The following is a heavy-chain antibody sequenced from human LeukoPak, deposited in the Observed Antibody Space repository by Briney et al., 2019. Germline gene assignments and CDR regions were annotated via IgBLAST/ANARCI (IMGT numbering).Heavy chain of an antibody. CDR3: ARWQQQLSYFQH. D-gene: IGHD6-13*01. CDR2: IWYDGSNK. CDR1: GFTFSSYG. V-gene: IGHV3-33*01. Sequence: GGSLRLSCAASGFTFSSYGMHWVRQAPGKGLEWVAVIWYDGSNKYYADSVKGRFTISRDNSKNTLYLQMNSLRAEDTAVYYCARWQQQLSYFQHWGQGTLVTVSS. J-gene: IGHJ1*01.